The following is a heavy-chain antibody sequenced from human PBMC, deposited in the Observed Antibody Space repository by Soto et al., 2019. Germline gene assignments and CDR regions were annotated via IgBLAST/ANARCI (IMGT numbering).Heavy chain of an antibody. D-gene: IGHD2-15*01. CDR1: GGTFSTHA. J-gene: IGHJ6*02. CDR3: ARGYCSGGNCYSGMDV. CDR2: IIPISGTT. Sequence: SVKVSCKASGGTFSTHAIIWVRQAPGHGLEWMGGIIPISGTTYYTQKFQGRVTITADEPTSTAFMELSSLKSDDTAVFYCARGYCSGGNCYSGMDVWGQGTMVTVSS. V-gene: IGHV1-69*13.